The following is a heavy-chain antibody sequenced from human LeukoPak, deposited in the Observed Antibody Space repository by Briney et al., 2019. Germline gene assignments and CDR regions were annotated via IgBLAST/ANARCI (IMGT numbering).Heavy chain of an antibody. V-gene: IGHV1-2*02. CDR3: ATLGATNY. CDR1: GYTFIGYY. J-gene: IGHJ4*02. Sequence: ASVKVSCKASGYTFIGYYMYWVRQAPGQGLEWMGWINPNSGGTNYAQRFQGRVTVTRDTSISTAYMELSRLRSDDTAVYYCATLGATNYWGQGTLVTVSS. CDR2: INPNSGGT. D-gene: IGHD1-26*01.